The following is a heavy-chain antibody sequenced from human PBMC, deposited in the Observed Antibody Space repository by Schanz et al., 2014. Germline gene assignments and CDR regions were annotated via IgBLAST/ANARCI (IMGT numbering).Heavy chain of an antibody. Sequence: EVQLVESGGGLVQPGGSLRLSCAASGFSVGNKYMNWVRQAPGKGLEWVSRIKSDGSSTSYADSVKGRFTISRDNAKNTLYLQMNNLRAEDTAVYYCARPALWFGDNCFDPWGQGTLVTVSS. CDR2: IKSDGSST. CDR1: GFSVGNKY. CDR3: ARPALWFGDNCFDP. V-gene: IGHV3-74*02. J-gene: IGHJ5*02. D-gene: IGHD3-10*01.